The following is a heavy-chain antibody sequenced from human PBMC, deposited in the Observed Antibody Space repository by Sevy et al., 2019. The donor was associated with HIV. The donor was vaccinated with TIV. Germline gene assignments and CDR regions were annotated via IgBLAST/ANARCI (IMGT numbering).Heavy chain of an antibody. D-gene: IGHD6-13*01. CDR1: GFAFSSHA. V-gene: IGHV3-30-3*01. CDR2: ISYEGTEE. CDR3: ARDGGYRIKWYPLY. Sequence: GGSLRLSCAASGFAFSSHAMHWVRQAPGKGLEWVAVISYEGTEEFYAASVEGRFTISRDNSNNMYSLQINSMRPEDTAVYYCARDGGYRIKWYPLYWGHGTLVTVSS. J-gene: IGHJ4*01.